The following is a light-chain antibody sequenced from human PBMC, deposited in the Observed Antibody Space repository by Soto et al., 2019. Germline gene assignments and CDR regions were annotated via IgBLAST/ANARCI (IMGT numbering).Light chain of an antibody. V-gene: IGLV8-61*01. Sequence: QTVVTQEPSFSVSPGGTVTLTCDLSSGSVSTSYYPSWYQQTPGQAPRTLIYSTNTRSSGVPDRFSGSILGNKAALTITGAQADDESDYYCLLYMGSGSVVFGGGTKLTVL. CDR2: STN. J-gene: IGLJ2*01. CDR1: SGSVSTSYY. CDR3: LLYMGSGSVV.